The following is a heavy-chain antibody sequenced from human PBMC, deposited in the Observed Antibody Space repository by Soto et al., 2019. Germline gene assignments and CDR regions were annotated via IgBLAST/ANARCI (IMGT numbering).Heavy chain of an antibody. Sequence: QVQLVQSGAEVKKPGSSVKVSCKASGGTFSSYAISWVRQAPGQGLEWMGGIIPIFGTANYAQKFQGRVTIPADESTSTAYMELSSLRSEDTAVYYCASHDYYDSSGYYRDHYFDYWGQGTLVTVSS. J-gene: IGHJ4*02. V-gene: IGHV1-69*01. CDR1: GGTFSSYA. CDR2: IIPIFGTA. CDR3: ASHDYYDSSGYYRDHYFDY. D-gene: IGHD3-22*01.